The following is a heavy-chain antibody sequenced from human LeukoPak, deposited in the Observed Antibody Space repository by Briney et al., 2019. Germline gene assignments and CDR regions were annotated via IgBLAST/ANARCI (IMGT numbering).Heavy chain of an antibody. CDR2: ISSSSSYT. CDR1: GXTFSDYY. V-gene: IGHV3-11*05. Sequence: PGGSLRLSCAASGXTFSDYYMNWIRQAPGKGLEWVSYISSSSSYTNYADSVKGRFTISRDNAKNSLHLQMNSLRAEDTAVYYCARVISGAFPDYWGQGTLVTVSS. J-gene: IGHJ4*02. CDR3: ARVISGAFPDY. D-gene: IGHD7-27*01.